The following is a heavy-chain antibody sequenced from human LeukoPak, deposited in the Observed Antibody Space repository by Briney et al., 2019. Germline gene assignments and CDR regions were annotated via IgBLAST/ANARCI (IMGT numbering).Heavy chain of an antibody. Sequence: PSETLSLTCAVYGGSFSGYYWSWIRQPPGKGLEWIGEINHSGSTNYNPSLRSRVTISEDTSKNQFSLKLSSVTAADTAVYYCASSRRVPGVSIGYFDSWGQGTLVTVSS. D-gene: IGHD3-10*01. CDR1: GGSFSGYY. CDR2: INHSGST. J-gene: IGHJ4*02. CDR3: ASSRRVPGVSIGYFDS. V-gene: IGHV4-34*01.